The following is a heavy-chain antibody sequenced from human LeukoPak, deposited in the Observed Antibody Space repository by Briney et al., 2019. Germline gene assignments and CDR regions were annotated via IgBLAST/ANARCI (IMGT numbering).Heavy chain of an antibody. Sequence: RPGGSLRLSCAASGFTFSNAWMSWVRQAPGKGLEWVGRIKSKTDGGTTDYAAPVKGRFTISRDDSKNTLYLQMSSLKTEDTAVYYCTIAIGAPYYDFWSGYYDYYYGMDVWGQGTTVTVSS. D-gene: IGHD3-3*01. J-gene: IGHJ6*02. CDR1: GFTFSNAW. CDR3: TIAIGAPYYDFWSGYYDYYYGMDV. V-gene: IGHV3-15*01. CDR2: IKSKTDGGTT.